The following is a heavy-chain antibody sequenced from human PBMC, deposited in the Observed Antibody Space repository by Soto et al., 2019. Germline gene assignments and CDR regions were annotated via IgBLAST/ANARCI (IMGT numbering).Heavy chain of an antibody. CDR1: GGSISSSSYY. CDR3: AIEKVGVTSIHVFDI. Sequence: SEPLSLTCTVSGGSISSSSYYWGWIRQSPGKGLEWIGEINHSGSTNYNPSLKSRVTISVDTSKNQFSLKLSSVTAEDTAVYYCAIEKVGVTSIHVFDIWGQGTMVTVSS. J-gene: IGHJ3*02. CDR2: INHSGST. D-gene: IGHD1-26*01. V-gene: IGHV4-39*07.